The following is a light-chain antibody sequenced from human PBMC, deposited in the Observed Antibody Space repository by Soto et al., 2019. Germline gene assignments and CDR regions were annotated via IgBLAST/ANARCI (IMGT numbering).Light chain of an antibody. CDR3: QQRSNWPPN. Sequence: EIVLTHSPATLSLSPWERATLSCRGSQSVKTFLVWYQQKPGQAPRLLIYDASNRATGIPARFSGSGSGTDFTLTISSLEPEDFAVYYCQQRSNWPPNFGPGTKVDIK. CDR2: DAS. CDR1: QSVKTF. V-gene: IGKV3-11*01. J-gene: IGKJ3*01.